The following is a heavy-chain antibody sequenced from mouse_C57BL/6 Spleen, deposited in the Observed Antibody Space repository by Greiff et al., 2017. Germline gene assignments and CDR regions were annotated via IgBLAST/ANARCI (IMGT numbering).Heavy chain of an antibody. CDR2: INPSTGGT. Sequence: VQLQQSGPELVKPGASVKISCKASGYSFTGYYMNWVKQSPEKSLEWIGEINPSTGGTTYNQKFKAKATLTVDKSSSTAYMQLKSLTSEDSAVYYCASRGDGFADWGQGTLVTVSA. CDR1: GYSFTGYY. J-gene: IGHJ3*01. V-gene: IGHV1-42*01. D-gene: IGHD1-1*01. CDR3: ASRGDGFAD.